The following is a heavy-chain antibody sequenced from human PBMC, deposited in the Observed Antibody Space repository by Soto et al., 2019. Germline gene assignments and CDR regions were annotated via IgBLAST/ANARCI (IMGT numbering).Heavy chain of an antibody. CDR1: GFTFSSYA. V-gene: IGHV3-30-3*01. J-gene: IGHJ2*01. Sequence: QVQLVESGGGVVQPGRSLRLSCAASGFTFSSYAMHWVRQAPGKGLEWVAVISYDGSNKYYADSVKGRFTISRDNSKNTLYLQMNSLRAEDTAVYYCARDTSRPVHYWYFDLWGRGTLVTVSS. CDR3: ARDTSRPVHYWYFDL. D-gene: IGHD6-6*01. CDR2: ISYDGSNK.